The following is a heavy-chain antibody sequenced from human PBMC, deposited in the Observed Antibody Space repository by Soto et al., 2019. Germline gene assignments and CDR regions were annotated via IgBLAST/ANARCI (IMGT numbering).Heavy chain of an antibody. Sequence: QLQLQESGPGLVKPSETLSLTCTVSGGSISSSSYYWGWIRQPPGKGLEWIGSIYYSGSTYYNPSLKSRVTISVDTSKNQFSLKLSSVTAADTAVYYCARLCEDIVLVPAAMRVGWFDPWGQGTLVTVSS. V-gene: IGHV4-39*01. CDR1: GGSISSSSYY. CDR3: ARLCEDIVLVPAAMRVGWFDP. D-gene: IGHD2-2*01. J-gene: IGHJ5*02. CDR2: IYYSGST.